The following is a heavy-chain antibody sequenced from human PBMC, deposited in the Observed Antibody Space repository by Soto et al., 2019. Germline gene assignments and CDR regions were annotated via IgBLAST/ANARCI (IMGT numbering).Heavy chain of an antibody. D-gene: IGHD1-1*01. CDR2: IYHSGST. V-gene: IGHV4-4*02. CDR3: ASAVNWTRQSNNFDI. J-gene: IGHJ3*02. Sequence: QVQLQESGPGLVKPSGTLSLTCAVSSGSISSSNWWSWVRQPPGKGREWIAEIYHSGSTNYNPSLKSRVTLSVDKSKIQSSPQLRSVTAADTAVYYCASAVNWTRQSNNFDIWGQGTMVNVSS. CDR1: SGSISSSNW.